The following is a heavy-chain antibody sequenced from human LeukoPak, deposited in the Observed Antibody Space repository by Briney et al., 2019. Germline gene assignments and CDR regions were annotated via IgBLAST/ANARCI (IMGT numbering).Heavy chain of an antibody. CDR2: ISGSGGST. J-gene: IGHJ5*02. CDR1: GFTFSSYA. V-gene: IGHV3-23*01. D-gene: IGHD3-10*01. Sequence: PGGSLRLSCEASGFTFSSYAMSWVRQAPGKGLEWVSAISGSGGSTYYADSVKGRFTISRDNSKNTLYLQMNSLRAEDTAVYYCAKDLPITMVRKNNWFDPWGQGTLVIVSS. CDR3: AKDLPITMVRKNNWFDP.